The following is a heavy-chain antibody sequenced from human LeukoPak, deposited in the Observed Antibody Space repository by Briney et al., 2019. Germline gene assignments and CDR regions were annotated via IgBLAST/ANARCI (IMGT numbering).Heavy chain of an antibody. CDR3: ASTASNGGAFDI. CDR1: GGSISSGFYY. D-gene: IGHD3-22*01. CDR2: IYTSGST. J-gene: IGHJ3*02. Sequence: PSQTLSLTCTVSGGSISSGFYYLRWIRQPAGKGLEWIGRIYTSGSTKYSSSLKSRVTMSMDTSKNQFSLNLSSVTAADRALYYCASTASNGGAFDIWGQGTVVTVSS. V-gene: IGHV4-61*02.